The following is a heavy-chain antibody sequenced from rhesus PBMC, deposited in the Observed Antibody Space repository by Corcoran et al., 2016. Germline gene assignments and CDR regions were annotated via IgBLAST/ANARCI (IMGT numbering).Heavy chain of an antibody. CDR2: ISGRMGST. V-gene: IGHV4-65*02. CDR1: GGSISSSNW. D-gene: IGHD6-31*01. Sequence: QVQLQESGPGLVKPSETLSLTCAVSGGSISSSNWWSWIRQPPGKGLEWIGYISGRMGSTYYNPSLKSRVTISKDTSKNQFSLKLSSVTAADTAVYYCARYSSGCCYVWGRGVLVTVSS. CDR3: ARYSSGCCYV. J-gene: IGHJ5-2*02.